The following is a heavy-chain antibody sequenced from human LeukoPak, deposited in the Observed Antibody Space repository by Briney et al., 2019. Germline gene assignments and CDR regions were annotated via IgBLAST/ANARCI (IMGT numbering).Heavy chain of an antibody. CDR1: GYTFTSYY. J-gene: IGHJ4*02. Sequence: GASVKVSCKASGYTFTSYYMHWVRQAPGQGLEWMAIINPSGGSTSYAQKFQGRVTMTRDTSTSTVYMELSSPRSEDTAVYYCARTTYYYDSSGYDYYFDYWGQGTLVTVSS. V-gene: IGHV1-46*01. CDR3: ARTTYYYDSSGYDYYFDY. D-gene: IGHD3-22*01. CDR2: INPSGGST.